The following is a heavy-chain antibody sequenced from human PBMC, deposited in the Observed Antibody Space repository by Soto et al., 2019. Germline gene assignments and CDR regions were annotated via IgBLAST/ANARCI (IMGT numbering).Heavy chain of an antibody. CDR1: GYTFTGFY. Sequence: QVQLVQSGADVKKPGASVTVSCKASGYTFTGFYIHWVRQAPGQGLEWLGWINPNSGDPYYAQKFQDWVTMTRDTSIATAYMELSRLRSDDTAVYYCGRAIAKLRDFDYWGQGTLVTVSS. D-gene: IGHD6-13*01. V-gene: IGHV1-2*04. CDR3: GRAIAKLRDFDY. CDR2: INPNSGDP. J-gene: IGHJ4*02.